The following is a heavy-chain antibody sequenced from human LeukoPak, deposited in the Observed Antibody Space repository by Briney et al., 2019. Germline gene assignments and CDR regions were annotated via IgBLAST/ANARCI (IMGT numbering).Heavy chain of an antibody. CDR2: IKQDGSEK. CDR3: ARENYEAAMGY. D-gene: IGHD3-22*01. J-gene: IGHJ4*02. Sequence: PGGSLRLSCAASGFTFSSYWMSWVRQAAGKGLEWVANIKQDGSEKYYVDSVKGRFTISRDNAKNSLYLQMNSLKAEDTAVYYCARENYEAAMGYWGQGTLVTVSS. CDR1: GFTFSSYW. V-gene: IGHV3-7*03.